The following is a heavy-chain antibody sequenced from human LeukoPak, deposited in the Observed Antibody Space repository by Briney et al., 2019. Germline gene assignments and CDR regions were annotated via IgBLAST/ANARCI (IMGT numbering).Heavy chain of an antibody. V-gene: IGHV3-33*06. J-gene: IGHJ6*03. CDR1: GFTFSSYG. CDR3: AKWYSNYYYYMDV. Sequence: PGGSLRLSCAASGFTFSSYGMHWVRQAPGKGLEWVAVIWYDGSNKYYADSVKGRFTISRDNSKNTLYLQMNSLRAEDTAVYYCAKWYSNYYYYMDVWGKGTTVTVSS. D-gene: IGHD4-11*01. CDR2: IWYDGSNK.